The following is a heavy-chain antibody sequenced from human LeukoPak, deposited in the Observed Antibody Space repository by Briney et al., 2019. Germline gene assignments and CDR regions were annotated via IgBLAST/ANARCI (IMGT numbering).Heavy chain of an antibody. D-gene: IGHD3-3*01. V-gene: IGHV1-69*05. J-gene: IGHJ5*02. CDR1: GGTFSSYA. Sequence: GASVKVSCKASGGTFSSYAISWVRQAPGQGLEWMGGIIPIFGTPNYAQKFQGRVTIFTDESTSTAYMELSSLRSEDTAVYYCARHRPITIFGVVNRDWFDPWGQGTLVTVSS. CDR3: ARHRPITIFGVVNRDWFDP. CDR2: IIPIFGTP.